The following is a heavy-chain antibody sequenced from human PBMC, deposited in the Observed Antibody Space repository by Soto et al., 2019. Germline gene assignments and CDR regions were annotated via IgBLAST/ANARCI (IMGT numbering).Heavy chain of an antibody. V-gene: IGHV1-46*01. J-gene: IGHJ3*01. CDR3: ARPLIGNTIDL. CDR1: GYTFFKYF. Sequence: ASVKVSCKASGYTFFKYFIHWVRQAPGQGLEWIGIINPSRGSATYGPIFQGRVSLTTDMPTSTVYMELSSLRSEDTAIYYCARPLIGNTIDLWGQGTSVTVSS. D-gene: IGHD1-7*01. CDR2: INPSRGSA.